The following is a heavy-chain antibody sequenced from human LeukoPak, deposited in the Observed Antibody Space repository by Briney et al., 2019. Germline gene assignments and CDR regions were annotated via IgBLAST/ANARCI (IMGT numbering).Heavy chain of an antibody. CDR2: INPNSGGT. CDR1: GYTFTGYY. V-gene: IGHV1-2*02. CDR3: ARDRRGTAAGTLFAFDI. D-gene: IGHD6-13*01. J-gene: IGHJ3*02. Sequence: ASVKVSCKASGYTFTGYYMHWVRQAPGQGLGWMGWINPNSGGTNYAQKFQGRVTMTRDTSISTAYMELSRLRSDDTAVYYCARDRRGTAAGTLFAFDIWGQGTMVTVSS.